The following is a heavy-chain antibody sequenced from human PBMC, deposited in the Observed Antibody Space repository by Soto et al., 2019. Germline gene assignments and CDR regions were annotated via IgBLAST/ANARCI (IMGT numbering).Heavy chain of an antibody. CDR3: AIAPIELATVHRYYFDS. V-gene: IGHV1-69*01. Sequence: QLAQSGAEAKKSGSSVKVSCQGSGGTFRSYAISWLRQAPGQGLEWMGGITFLVGSAIYAQKFQGRVTITAEESTRTTYMELSSLTPDDTAVYYCAIAPIELATVHRYYFDSWGQGTLVSVFS. CDR1: GGTFRSYA. CDR2: ITFLVGSA. J-gene: IGHJ4*02. D-gene: IGHD5-12*01.